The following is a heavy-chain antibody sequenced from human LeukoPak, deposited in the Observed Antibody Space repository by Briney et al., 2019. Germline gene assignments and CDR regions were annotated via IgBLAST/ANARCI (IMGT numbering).Heavy chain of an antibody. V-gene: IGHV3-9*01. CDR2: ISWNSGSI. Sequence: GRSLRLSCAASGFTFDDYAMHWVRQAPGKGLEWVSGISWNSGSIGYADSVKGRFTISRDNSKNTLYLQMNSLRAEDTAVYYCARDYHRGFDYWGQGTLVTVSS. CDR3: ARDYHRGFDY. J-gene: IGHJ4*02. CDR1: GFTFDDYA. D-gene: IGHD1-14*01.